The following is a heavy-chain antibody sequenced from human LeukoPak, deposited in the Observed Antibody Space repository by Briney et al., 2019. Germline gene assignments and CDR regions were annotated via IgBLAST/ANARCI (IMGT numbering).Heavy chain of an antibody. CDR3: ARPGNWWFDP. CDR1: GYIFTAYY. CDR2: MNVYSGDA. D-gene: IGHD3-10*01. J-gene: IGHJ5*02. Sequence: GASVKVSCKASGYIFTAYYLNWVRLAPGQGLEWMGWMNVYSGDATYAQKFQGRVTMTRDTSISTAYMELNTLTSDDTAVYYCARPGNWWFDPWGQGTLVTVSS. V-gene: IGHV1-2*02.